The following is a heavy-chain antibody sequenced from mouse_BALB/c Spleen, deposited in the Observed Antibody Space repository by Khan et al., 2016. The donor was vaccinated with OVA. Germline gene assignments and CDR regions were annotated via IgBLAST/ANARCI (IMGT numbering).Heavy chain of an antibody. CDR1: GYTFTDYA. Sequence: QIQLVQSGPELVRPGESVKISCKGSGYTFTDYAMHWVKQSHAKSLEWIGVISIYYDNTNYNQKFKGKATMTVDKSSSTAYMELARLTSEDSAIXYLARGGQWLGQGGGNSDYWGQGTTLTVSS. V-gene: IGHV1S137*01. D-gene: IGHD2-2*01. J-gene: IGHJ2*01. CDR2: ISIYYDNT. CDR3: ARGGQWLGQGGGNSDY.